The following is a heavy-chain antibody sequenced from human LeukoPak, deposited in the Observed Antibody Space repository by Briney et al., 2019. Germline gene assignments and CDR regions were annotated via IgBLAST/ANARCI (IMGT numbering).Heavy chain of an antibody. V-gene: IGHV1-69*13. CDR2: IIPIFGTA. CDR3: ARELRNDFWSGYFVY. D-gene: IGHD3-3*01. Sequence: ASVKVSCKASGGTFSSYAISWVRQAPGQGLEWMGRIIPIFGTANYAQKFQGRVTITADESTSTAYMELSSLRSEDTAVYYCARELRNDFWSGYFVYWGQGTLVTVSS. J-gene: IGHJ4*02. CDR1: GGTFSSYA.